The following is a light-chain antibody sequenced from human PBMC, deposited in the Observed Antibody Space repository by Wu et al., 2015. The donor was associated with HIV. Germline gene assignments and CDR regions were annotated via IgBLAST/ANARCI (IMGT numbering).Light chain of an antibody. J-gene: IGKJ3*01. CDR3: QNYNSAPRT. Sequence: DIQMTQSPSSLSASVGDRVTITCRASQDITNYLAWYQQKPGKVPKLLIYAASTLHLGVPSRFSGSGSRTDFTLTITSLQPEDAATYYCQNYNSAPRTFGPGTTVNIK. V-gene: IGKV1-27*01. CDR2: AAS. CDR1: QDITNY.